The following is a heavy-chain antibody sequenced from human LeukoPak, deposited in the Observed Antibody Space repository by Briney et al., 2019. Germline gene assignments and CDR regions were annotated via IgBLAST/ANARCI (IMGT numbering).Heavy chain of an antibody. Sequence: PGGSLRLSCAASGFTFSSYAMSWVRPAPGKGLEWVSAISGSGGSTYYADSVKGRFTISRDNSKNTLYLQMNSLRAEDTAVYYCAKDEPYGSESYSTQYYYYYRVDVWGQGTTVTVSS. CDR3: AKDEPYGSESYSTQYYYYYRVDV. D-gene: IGHD3-10*01. J-gene: IGHJ6*02. CDR2: ISGSGGST. CDR1: GFTFSSYA. V-gene: IGHV3-23*01.